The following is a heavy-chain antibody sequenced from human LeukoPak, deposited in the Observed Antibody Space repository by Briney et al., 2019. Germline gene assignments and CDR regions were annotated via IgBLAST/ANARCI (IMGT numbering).Heavy chain of an antibody. V-gene: IGHV5-51*01. CDR1: GYIFPNYW. CDR2: INPGDSDT. D-gene: IGHD3-22*01. J-gene: IGHJ4*02. CDR3: AKVPDRSGYFYYFDY. Sequence: GESLKISCEGSGYIFPNYWISWVRQMPGKGLEWMGMINPGDSDTRYSPSFRGQVTISADKSISTAYLQWSSLEASDTAMYFCAKVPDRSGYFYYFDYWGQGTLVTVSS.